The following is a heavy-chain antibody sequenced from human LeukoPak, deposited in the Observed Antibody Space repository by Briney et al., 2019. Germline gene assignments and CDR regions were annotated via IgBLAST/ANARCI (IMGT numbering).Heavy chain of an antibody. Sequence: GGSLRLSCEASGFTFNSYWMSWVRQAPGKGLEWVANIKQDGSEKYYVDSVKGRFTISRDNAKNSLYLQMNSLRAEDTAVYYCARDDPTLFWSGSPFYWGQGTLVTVSS. J-gene: IGHJ4*02. D-gene: IGHD3-3*01. V-gene: IGHV3-7*01. CDR1: GFTFNSYW. CDR2: IKQDGSEK. CDR3: ARDDPTLFWSGSPFY.